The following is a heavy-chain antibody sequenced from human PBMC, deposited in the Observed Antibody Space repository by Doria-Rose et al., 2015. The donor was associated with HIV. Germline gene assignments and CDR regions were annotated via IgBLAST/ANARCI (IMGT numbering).Heavy chain of an antibody. CDR1: GGTFSSYT. J-gene: IGHJ4*02. V-gene: IGHV1-69*09. Sequence: QVQLVQSGSEVKKPGSSVKVSCKASGGTFSSYTISWVRQAPGQGLEWMGRIIPILDIVNYALRFQGRVTIIADEFTSTAYMEPSSLRSGDTAIYYCASQWERSSFDYWGQGTLVTVSS. CDR3: ASQWERSSFDY. D-gene: IGHD1-26*01. CDR2: IIPILDIV.